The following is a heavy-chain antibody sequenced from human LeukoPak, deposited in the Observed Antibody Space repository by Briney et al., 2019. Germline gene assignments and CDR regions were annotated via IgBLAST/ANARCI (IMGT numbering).Heavy chain of an antibody. J-gene: IGHJ4*02. CDR3: AKEQQLLKTCDY. CDR1: GFSFSSYC. D-gene: IGHD6-13*01. CDR2: IRYDGSNK. V-gene: IGHV3-30*02. Sequence: GGSLRLSCAASGFSFSSYCMHWVRQAPGEGLEWVAFIRYDGSNKYCADSVKGRFTISRDNSKNTLYLQMNSLRAEDTAVYYCAKEQQLLKTCDYWGQGTLVTVSS.